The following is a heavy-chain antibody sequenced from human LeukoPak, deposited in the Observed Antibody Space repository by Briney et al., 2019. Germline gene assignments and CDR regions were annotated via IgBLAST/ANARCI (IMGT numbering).Heavy chain of an antibody. CDR1: GRPGSRYS. J-gene: IGHJ4*02. V-gene: IGHV1-69*05. Sequence: ATESVSCEFSGRPGSRYSNRWVRHPPGPGPEWMGRIIPIFGTANYAQNFQGRVTITTDESTSTAYMELSSLRSEDTAVYFCARASDKYDHYFHYWGQGTLVTVSS. CDR2: IIPIFGTA. D-gene: IGHD3-3*01. CDR3: ARASDKYDHYFHY.